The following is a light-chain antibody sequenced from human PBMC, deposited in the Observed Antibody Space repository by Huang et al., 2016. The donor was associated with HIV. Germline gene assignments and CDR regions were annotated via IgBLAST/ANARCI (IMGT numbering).Light chain of an antibody. CDR2: SAS. J-gene: IGKJ2*01. V-gene: IGKV1-39*01. CDR3: QGSLSIPHT. Sequence: DIQMTQSPSSLSASVGDRVTITCRASEDIRRYVNWYQQKPGKHPKLLSHSASTLQSGVPSRFSGSGSGTDFTLTITSLQPEDFATYYCQGSLSIPHTFGQGTNLEIK. CDR1: EDIRRY.